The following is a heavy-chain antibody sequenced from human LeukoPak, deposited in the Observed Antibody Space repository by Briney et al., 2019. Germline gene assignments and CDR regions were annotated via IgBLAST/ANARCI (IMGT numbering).Heavy chain of an antibody. CDR3: ARLCRSGTCQTSY. Sequence: PVKRWCKPSGYTFTEEALSWVRQAPGQGLEWMGWINTNTGDPTYAQDFTGRFVFSLDTSVSMAYLQISSLRAEDTAVYYCARLCRSGTCQTSYWGQGTLVTVSS. J-gene: IGHJ4*02. V-gene: IGHV7-4-1*04. CDR1: GYTFTEEA. CDR2: INTNTGDP. D-gene: IGHD6-19*01.